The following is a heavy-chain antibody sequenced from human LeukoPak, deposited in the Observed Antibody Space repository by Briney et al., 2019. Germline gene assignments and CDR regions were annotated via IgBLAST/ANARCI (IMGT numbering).Heavy chain of an antibody. V-gene: IGHV3-11*04. Sequence: GGSLRLSCAASGFTLSYYYMSWIRQAPGKGLEWVSYISSSSSTIYYADSVKGRFTISRDNAKNSLCLQRNSLRAEDTAVYYCACSGYWGQGTLVTVSS. CDR3: ACSGY. CDR2: ISSSSSTI. J-gene: IGHJ4*02. CDR1: GFTLSYYY. D-gene: IGHD2-8*02.